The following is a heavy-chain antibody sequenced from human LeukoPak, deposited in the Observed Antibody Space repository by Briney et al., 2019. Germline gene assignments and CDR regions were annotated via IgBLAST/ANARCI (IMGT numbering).Heavy chain of an antibody. CDR2: IYYSGST. CDR1: GGSISSYY. CDR3: ARVGCSGGSCLLDY. Sequence: SETLSLTCTVSGGSISSYYWSWFRQPPGKGLEWIGYIYYSGSTNYNPSLKSRVTISVDTSKNQFSLKLSSVTAADTAVYYCARVGCSGGSCLLDYWGQGTLVTVSS. V-gene: IGHV4-59*01. D-gene: IGHD2-15*01. J-gene: IGHJ4*02.